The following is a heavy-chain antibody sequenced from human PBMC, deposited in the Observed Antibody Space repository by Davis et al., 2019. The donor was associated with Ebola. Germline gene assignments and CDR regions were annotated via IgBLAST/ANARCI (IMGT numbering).Heavy chain of an antibody. CDR2: ISAYNGNT. Sequence: ASVKVSCKASGYTFTSYGISWVRQAPGQGLEWMGWISAYNGNTNYAQKLQGRVTMTTDTSTSTANMELRSLRSDDTDVYYCAKQRGVGAIDYDYWGRGTVVTVSS. CDR3: AKQRGVGAIDYDY. J-gene: IGHJ4*02. V-gene: IGHV1-18*01. CDR1: GYTFTSYG. D-gene: IGHD1-26*01.